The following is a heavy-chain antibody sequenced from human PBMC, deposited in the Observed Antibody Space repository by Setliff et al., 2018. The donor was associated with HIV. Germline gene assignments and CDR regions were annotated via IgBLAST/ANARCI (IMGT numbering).Heavy chain of an antibody. V-gene: IGHV4-59*11. CDR3: ARGVTHPPPFGAFDI. J-gene: IGHJ3*02. D-gene: IGHD5-18*01. CDR2: VHYSGTT. Sequence: PSETLSLTCTVSGGSSSSHYWSWIRQPPGQGLEWIGYVHYSGTTNYNPSLKSRVTISVDASNNQFSLELRSMTAADTAVYYCARGVTHPPPFGAFDIWGLGTLVTVSS. CDR1: GGSSSSHY.